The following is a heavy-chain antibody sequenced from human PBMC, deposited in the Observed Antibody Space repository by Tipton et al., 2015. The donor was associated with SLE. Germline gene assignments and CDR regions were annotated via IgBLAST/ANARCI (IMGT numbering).Heavy chain of an antibody. Sequence: LRLSCAVSGYSISSGYYWGWIRQPPGKGLEWIGSIYHSGSTYYNPSLKSRVTISVDTSKNQFSLKLSSVTAADTAVYYCARQGEYSSSPPNYYYMDVWGKGTTVTVSS. V-gene: IGHV4-38-2*01. J-gene: IGHJ6*03. CDR1: GYSISSGYY. CDR3: ARQGEYSSSPPNYYYMDV. D-gene: IGHD6-6*01. CDR2: IYHSGST.